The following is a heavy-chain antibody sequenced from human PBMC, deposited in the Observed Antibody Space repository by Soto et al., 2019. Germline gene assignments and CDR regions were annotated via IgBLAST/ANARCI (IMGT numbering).Heavy chain of an antibody. D-gene: IGHD2-2*02. CDR2: INAGNGNT. J-gene: IGHJ6*02. Sequence: GASVKVSCKASGYTFTSYAMHWVRQAPGQRPEWMGWINAGNGNTKYSQKFQGRVTITRDTSASTAYMELSSLRSEDTAVYYCARVGSYRGMDVWGQGTTVTVSS. CDR1: GYTFTSYA. V-gene: IGHV1-3*01. CDR3: ARVGSYRGMDV.